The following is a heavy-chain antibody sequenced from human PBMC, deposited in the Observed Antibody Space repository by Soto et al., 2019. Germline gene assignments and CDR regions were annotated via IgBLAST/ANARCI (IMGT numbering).Heavy chain of an antibody. D-gene: IGHD2-21*01. CDR2: VSSDGSIT. CDR1: GFTFSHHG. Sequence: QVQLVESGGGVVQPGRSLRLSCAASGFTFSHHGMHWVRQAPGKGLEWLTVVSSDGSITYDADSVRGRFAISRDNSKNKLYLQMNSLRTEDTAVYYCAKESDYYSNSKWSFDSWGQGILVTVSS. CDR3: AKESDYYSNSKWSFDS. V-gene: IGHV3-30*18. J-gene: IGHJ4*02.